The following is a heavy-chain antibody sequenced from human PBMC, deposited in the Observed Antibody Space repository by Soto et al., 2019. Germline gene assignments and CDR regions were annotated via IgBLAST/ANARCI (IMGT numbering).Heavy chain of an antibody. Sequence: ASVKVSCKASGYTFTSNSIGWVRQAPGQGLEWMGWINVYNGNTKYAQQLQGRVTLTTDTSTSTAYMDLRSLRSDDTAVYYCARISSASSGWLRGYWGQGTWVAVAS. J-gene: IGHJ4*02. V-gene: IGHV1-18*04. CDR3: ARISSASSGWLRGY. D-gene: IGHD6-19*01. CDR1: GYTFTSNS. CDR2: INVYNGNT.